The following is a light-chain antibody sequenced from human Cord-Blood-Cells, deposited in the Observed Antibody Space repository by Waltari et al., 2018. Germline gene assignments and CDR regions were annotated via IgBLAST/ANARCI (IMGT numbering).Light chain of an antibody. Sequence: SYVMTQPPSVSVAPRKQARITCGGNNIGRKSVHGYQQKPGPAPVLVIYYDSDRPSGIPERFSGSNSGNTATLTISRVEAGDEADYYCQVWDSSSDHYVFGTGTKVTVL. CDR1: NIGRKS. J-gene: IGLJ1*01. CDR2: YDS. V-gene: IGLV3-21*04. CDR3: QVWDSSSDHYV.